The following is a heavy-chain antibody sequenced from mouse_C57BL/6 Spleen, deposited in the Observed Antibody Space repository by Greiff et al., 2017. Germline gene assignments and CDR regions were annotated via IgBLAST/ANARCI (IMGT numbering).Heavy chain of an antibody. CDR1: GYTFTGYW. D-gene: IGHD2-4*01. J-gene: IGHJ1*03. CDR2: ILPGSGST. V-gene: IGHV1-9*01. CDR3: ARYGDYDYGPHWYFDV. Sequence: QVQLQQSGAELMKPGASVKLSCKATGYTFTGYWIEWVKQRPGHGLEWIGEILPGSGSTNYNEKFKGKATFTADTSSNTAYMQLSSLTTEDSAIYYCARYGDYDYGPHWYFDVWGTGTTVTVSS.